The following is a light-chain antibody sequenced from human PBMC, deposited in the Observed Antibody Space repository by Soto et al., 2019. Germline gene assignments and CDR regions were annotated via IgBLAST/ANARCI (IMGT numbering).Light chain of an antibody. CDR2: AAS. J-gene: IGKJ4*01. CDR3: KQYTSVPA. CDR1: QGISNY. V-gene: IGKV1-27*01. Sequence: DIQMTQSPSSLSASVGDRVTITCRASQGISNYLAWYQQIPGKVPKLLISAASTLQSGVPSRFSGSGSGTDFTLTISSLQPEDVATYYCKQYTSVPAFGGGTKVEIK.